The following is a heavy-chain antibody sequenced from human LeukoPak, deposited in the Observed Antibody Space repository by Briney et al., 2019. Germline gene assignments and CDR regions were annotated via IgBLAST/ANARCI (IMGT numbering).Heavy chain of an antibody. J-gene: IGHJ4*02. D-gene: IGHD2-21*02. CDR3: AKDNGGLAYCGGDCGYYFDY. CDR2: ISGSGGST. V-gene: IGHV3-23*01. CDR1: GFTFSSYA. Sequence: PGGSLRLSCAASGFTFSSYAMSWVRQAPGKGLEWVPAISGSGGSTYYADSVKGRFTISRDNSKNTLYLQMNSLRAEDTAVYYCAKDNGGLAYCGGDCGYYFDYWGQGTLVTVSS.